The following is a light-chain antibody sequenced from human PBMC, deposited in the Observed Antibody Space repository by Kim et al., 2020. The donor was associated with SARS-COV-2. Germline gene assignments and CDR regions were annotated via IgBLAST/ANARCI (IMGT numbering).Light chain of an antibody. CDR3: NSRDSSGNHVV. CDR2: DKN. Sequence: SSELTQDPAVSVALGQTVRITCQGDTLRVYYATWYQQKPGQAPALVIYDKNNRPSGIPDRFSGSSSLNTASLTITGAQAEDEADYYCNSRDSSGNHVVFG. CDR1: TLRVYY. J-gene: IGLJ2*01. V-gene: IGLV3-19*01.